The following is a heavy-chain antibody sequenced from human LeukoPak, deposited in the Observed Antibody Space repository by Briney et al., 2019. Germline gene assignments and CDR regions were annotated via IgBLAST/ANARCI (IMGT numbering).Heavy chain of an antibody. CDR1: GFTFSTYS. D-gene: IGHD5-24*01. Sequence: PGGSLRLSCAASGFTFSTYSMNWVRQAPGKGLEWVSVISSSSTYIYYSDSVRGRFTISRANAKNSLYLQMNSLRDEATAVYYCARGDPHGAYFDYWGQGALVTVSS. V-gene: IGHV3-21*01. J-gene: IGHJ4*02. CDR2: ISSSSTYI. CDR3: ARGDPHGAYFDY.